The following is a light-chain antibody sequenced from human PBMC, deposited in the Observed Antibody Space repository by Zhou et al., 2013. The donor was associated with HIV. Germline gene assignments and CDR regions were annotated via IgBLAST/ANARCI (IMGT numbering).Light chain of an antibody. V-gene: IGKV1-39*01. CDR3: QQSYSAPET. Sequence: DIQMTQSPSSLSASVGDRVTITCRASQSISSYLNWYQQKPGKAPNLLIYAASSLQSGVPSRFSGSGSGTDFTLTINNLQPEDFATYYCQQSYSAPETFGQGTKVEIK. J-gene: IGKJ1*01. CDR2: AAS. CDR1: QSISSY.